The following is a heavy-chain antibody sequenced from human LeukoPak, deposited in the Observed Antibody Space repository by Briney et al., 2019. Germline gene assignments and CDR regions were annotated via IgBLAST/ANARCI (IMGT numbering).Heavy chain of an antibody. D-gene: IGHD6-13*01. Sequence: GRSLRLSCAASGFTYSSYGMLGVRPPPGKGLEWVAIIWYDGSNKYYADSVKGRFTISRDNSKNALYLQMTSLRAEGTAVYYCASDRIAAAGTNIDYWGQGTLVTVSS. CDR3: ASDRIAAAGTNIDY. J-gene: IGHJ4*02. V-gene: IGHV3-33*01. CDR2: IWYDGSNK. CDR1: GFTYSSYG.